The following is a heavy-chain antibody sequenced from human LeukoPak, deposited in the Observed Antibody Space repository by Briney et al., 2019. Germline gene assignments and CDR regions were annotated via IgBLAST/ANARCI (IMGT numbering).Heavy chain of an antibody. V-gene: IGHV3-23*01. D-gene: IGHD4/OR15-4a*01. CDR2: ISGSVGST. Sequence: GGSLRLSCAASGFTFSSYAMSWVRQAPGQGLEWVSAISGSVGSTYYADSVKGRFTISRDNSKNTLYLQMNSLRAEDTAVYYCAKVGGAWVLTLLIFFDYWGQGTLVTVSS. J-gene: IGHJ4*02. CDR3: AKVGGAWVLTLLIFFDY. CDR1: GFTFSSYA.